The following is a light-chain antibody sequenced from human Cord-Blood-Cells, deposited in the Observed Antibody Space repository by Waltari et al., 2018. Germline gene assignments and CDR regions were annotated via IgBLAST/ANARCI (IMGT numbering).Light chain of an antibody. CDR3: QQSYSTPYT. V-gene: IGKV1-39*01. J-gene: IGKJ2*01. CDR1: QSISSY. CDR2: AAS. Sequence: DIHMTQSPSSLSASVGDRVTITCRASQSISSYLNSYQQKPGKAPKLLIYAASSLQSGVPSRFSGSGSGTDFTLTISSLQPEDFATYYCQQSYSTPYTFGQGTKLEIK.